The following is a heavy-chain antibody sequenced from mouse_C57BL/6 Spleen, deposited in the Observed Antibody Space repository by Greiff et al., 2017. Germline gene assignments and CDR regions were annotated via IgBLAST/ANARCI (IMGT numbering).Heavy chain of an antibody. Sequence: VKLQESGPELVKPGASVKISCKASGYAFSSSWMNWVKQRPGKGLEWIGRIYPGDGDTNYNGKFKGKATLTADKSSSTAYMQLSSLTSEDSAVYFGARGGLRGDYWGQGTTLTVSS. CDR2: IYPGDGDT. CDR1: GYAFSSSW. D-gene: IGHD2-4*01. CDR3: ARGGLRGDY. J-gene: IGHJ2*01. V-gene: IGHV1-82*01.